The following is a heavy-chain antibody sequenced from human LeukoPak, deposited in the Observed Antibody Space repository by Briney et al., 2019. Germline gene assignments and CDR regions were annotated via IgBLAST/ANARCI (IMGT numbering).Heavy chain of an antibody. V-gene: IGHV3-23*01. CDR1: GFTFSSYA. J-gene: IGHJ4*02. CDR2: ISGSGGST. CDR3: AKPVGYCGGDCYAFDY. Sequence: PGGSLRLSCAASGFTFSSYAKSWVRQAPGKGLEWISAISGSGGSTYYADSVKGRFTISRDNSKNTLYLQMNSLRAEVTAVYYCAKPVGYCGGDCYAFDYWGQGTLVTVSS. D-gene: IGHD2-21*02.